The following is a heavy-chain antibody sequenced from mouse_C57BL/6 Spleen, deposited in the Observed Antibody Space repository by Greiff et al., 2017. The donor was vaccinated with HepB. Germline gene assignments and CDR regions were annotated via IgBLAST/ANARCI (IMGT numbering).Heavy chain of an antibody. V-gene: IGHV2-2*01. CDR3: ARDTYSGYFDV. D-gene: IGHD5-1-1*01. CDR2: IWSGGST. Sequence: VQLQQSGPGLVQPSQSLSITCTVSGFSLTSYGVHWVRQSPGKGLEWLGVIWSGGSTDYNAAFISRLSISKDNSKSQVFFKMNSLQADDTAIYYCARDTYSGYFDVWGTGTTVTVSS. CDR1: GFSLTSYG. J-gene: IGHJ1*03.